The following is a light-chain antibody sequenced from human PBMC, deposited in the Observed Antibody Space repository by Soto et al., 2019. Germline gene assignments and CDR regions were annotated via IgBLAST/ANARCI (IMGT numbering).Light chain of an antibody. V-gene: IGKV3-20*01. CDR3: QQYADSPLT. J-gene: IGKJ4*01. CDR2: VAY. CDR1: QSVGRNY. Sequence: EIVLTQSPGTLSVSPGERVTLSCRASQSVGRNYLAWYQQNPGQAPRLLIYVAYIRATGIPDRFSGSGSGTDFTLTISRLEPEDFAVYYCQQYADSPLTFGGGTKVETK.